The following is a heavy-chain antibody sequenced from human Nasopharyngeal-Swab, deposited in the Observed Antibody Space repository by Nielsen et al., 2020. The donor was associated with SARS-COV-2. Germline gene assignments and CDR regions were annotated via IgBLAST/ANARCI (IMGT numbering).Heavy chain of an antibody. CDR3: ARGCVLTGPSCYYYGMDV. CDR1: GFTFSSYE. J-gene: IGHJ6*02. Sequence: GESLKISCAASGFTFSSYEMNWVRQAPGKGLEWVSYISSSGSTIYYADSVKGRFTISRENAKNSLYLQMNSLRAEDTAVYYCARGCVLTGPSCYYYGMDVWGQGTTVTVSS. CDR2: ISSSGSTI. V-gene: IGHV3-48*03. D-gene: IGHD3-9*01.